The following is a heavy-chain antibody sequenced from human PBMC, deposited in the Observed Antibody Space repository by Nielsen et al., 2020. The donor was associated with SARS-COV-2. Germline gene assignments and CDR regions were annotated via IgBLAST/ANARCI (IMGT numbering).Heavy chain of an antibody. D-gene: IGHD5/OR15-5a*01. Sequence: GESLKISCAASGFSFSNYAMNWVRHAPGKGLEWVSAISGRGGNTFYADSVKGRFTISRDNSKSTLYLQMNSLSAEDSGFYFCTSGEDVYDPFDPWGPGTLVTVSS. CDR3: TSGEDVYDPFDP. J-gene: IGHJ5*02. CDR1: GFSFSNYA. CDR2: ISGRGGNT. V-gene: IGHV3-23*01.